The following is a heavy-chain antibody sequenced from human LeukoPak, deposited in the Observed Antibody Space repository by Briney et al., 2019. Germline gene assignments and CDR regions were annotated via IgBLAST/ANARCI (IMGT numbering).Heavy chain of an antibody. CDR1: GYTFTSYA. Sequence: GASVKVSCKASGYTFTSYAMHWVRLAPGQRLEWMGWINAGNGNTKYSQKFQGRVTITRDTSASTAYMELSSLRSEDTAVYYCARERGSYPTTQDYWGQGTLVTVSS. D-gene: IGHD1-26*01. J-gene: IGHJ4*02. V-gene: IGHV1-3*01. CDR2: INAGNGNT. CDR3: ARERGSYPTTQDY.